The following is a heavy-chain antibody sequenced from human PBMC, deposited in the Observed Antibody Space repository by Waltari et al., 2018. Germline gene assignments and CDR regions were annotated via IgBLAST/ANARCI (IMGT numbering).Heavy chain of an antibody. J-gene: IGHJ4*02. CDR3: ASLLDSSGWYVDY. V-gene: IGHV4-39*01. Sequence: QLQLQESGPGLVKPSETLSLTCTVSGGSISSSSYYWGWIRQPPGKGLEWIGSNYYSGRTYYNPSLKSRVTISVDTSKTQFSLKLCSLTAADTAVYYCASLLDSSGWYVDYWGQGTLVTVSS. CDR2: NYYSGRT. D-gene: IGHD6-19*01. CDR1: GGSISSSSYY.